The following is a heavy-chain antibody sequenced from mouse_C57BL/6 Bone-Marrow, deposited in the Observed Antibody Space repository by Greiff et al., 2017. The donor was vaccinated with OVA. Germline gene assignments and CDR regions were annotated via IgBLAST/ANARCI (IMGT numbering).Heavy chain of an antibody. CDR1: GFTFSSYA. Sequence: EVQGVESGGGLVKPGGSLKLSCAASGFTFSSYAMSWVRQTPEKRLEWVATISDGGSYTYYPDNVKGRFTISRDNAKNNLYLQMSHLKSEDTAMYYCARDFMVLFDYWGQGTTLTVSS. J-gene: IGHJ2*01. CDR2: ISDGGSYT. CDR3: ARDFMVLFDY. D-gene: IGHD1-1*02. V-gene: IGHV5-4*01.